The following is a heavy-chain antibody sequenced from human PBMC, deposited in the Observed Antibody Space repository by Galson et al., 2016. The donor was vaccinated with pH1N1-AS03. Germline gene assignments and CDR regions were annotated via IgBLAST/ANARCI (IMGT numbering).Heavy chain of an antibody. CDR2: IYHSGST. D-gene: IGHD3-3*01. V-gene: IGHV4-38-2*01. CDR1: GYSISSGYY. CDR3: ARVGKYFDFWSGYSDFDY. J-gene: IGHJ4*02. Sequence: SETLSLTCAVSGYSISSGYYWGWIRQPPGKGLEWIGSIYHSGSTYYNTSLMSRVTISVDTSKNRFSLKVTSVTAADTAVYYCARVGKYFDFWSGYSDFDYWGQVTLVTVSS.